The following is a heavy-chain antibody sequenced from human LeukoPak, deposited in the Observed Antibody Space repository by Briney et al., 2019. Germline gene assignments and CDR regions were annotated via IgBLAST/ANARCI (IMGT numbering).Heavy chain of an antibody. D-gene: IGHD1-7*01. CDR2: ISSSSSYI. V-gene: IGHV3-21*04. J-gene: IGHJ4*02. CDR1: GFTFSSYS. CDR3: AEDREGTIADYFDY. Sequence: GGSLRLSCAASGFTFSSYSMNWVRQAPGKGLEWVSSISSSSSYIYYADSVKGRFTISRDNSKNTLYLQMNSLRGEDTAVYYCAEDREGTIADYFDYWGQGTLVTVSS.